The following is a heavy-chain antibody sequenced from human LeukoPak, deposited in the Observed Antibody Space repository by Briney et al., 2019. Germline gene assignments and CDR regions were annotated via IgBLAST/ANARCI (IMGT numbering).Heavy chain of an antibody. J-gene: IGHJ4*02. CDR2: IYYSGST. Sequence: PSETLSLTCTVSGDSIRSTDYCWGWIRQPPGKGLEWIGNIYYSGSTYYNPSLESRVTIFVDTSKNQFSLKLSSVTAADTAVYYCARVLYRIAVAGTEFDYWGQGTLVTVSS. V-gene: IGHV4-39*01. CDR1: GDSIRSTDYC. CDR3: ARVLYRIAVAGTEFDY. D-gene: IGHD6-19*01.